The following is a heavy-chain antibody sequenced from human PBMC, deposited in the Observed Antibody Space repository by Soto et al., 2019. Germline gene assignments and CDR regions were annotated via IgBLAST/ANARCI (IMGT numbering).Heavy chain of an antibody. CDR1: GFTFGNYG. J-gene: IGHJ4*02. Sequence: PGGSLRLSCTGSGFTFGNYGMHWVRQAPGKGLEWVASTSYDGNNKYYEDSLKGRFTISRDNSKKMVYLQMTSLGPEDTAVYYCAHGGGSARDFDYWGQGDLVTVSS. CDR3: AHGGGSARDFDY. D-gene: IGHD1-26*01. V-gene: IGHV3-30*03. CDR2: TSYDGNNK.